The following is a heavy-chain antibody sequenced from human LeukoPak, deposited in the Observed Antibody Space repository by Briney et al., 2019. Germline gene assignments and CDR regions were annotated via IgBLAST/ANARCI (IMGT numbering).Heavy chain of an antibody. CDR2: ISGSGGST. D-gene: IGHD6-19*01. V-gene: IGHV3-23*01. CDR1: GFTFSSYA. J-gene: IGHJ4*02. Sequence: GGSLRLSCAASGFTFSSYAMSWVRQAPGKGLEWVSAISGSGGSTYYADSVKGRFTISRDNSKNTLYLQMNSLRAEDTAVYYCAKKRPKGGIAVAGSLYFDYWGQGILVTVSS. CDR3: AKKRPKGGIAVAGSLYFDY.